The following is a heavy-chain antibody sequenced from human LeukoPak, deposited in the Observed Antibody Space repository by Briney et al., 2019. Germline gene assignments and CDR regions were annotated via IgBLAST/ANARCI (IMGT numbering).Heavy chain of an antibody. D-gene: IGHD2-2*01. V-gene: IGHV3-21*01. CDR1: GFTFSSYS. CDR2: ISSSSSYI. Sequence: GGSLRLSYAASGFTFSSYSMTWVRQAPGKGLEWVSSISSSSSYIYYADSVKGRFTISRDNAKNSLYLQMNSLRAEDTAVYYCARGSSLEYYYYGMDVWGQGTTVTVSS. CDR3: ARGSSLEYYYYGMDV. J-gene: IGHJ6*02.